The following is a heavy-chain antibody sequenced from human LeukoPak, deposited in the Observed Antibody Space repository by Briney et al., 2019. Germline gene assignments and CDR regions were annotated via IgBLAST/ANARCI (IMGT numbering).Heavy chain of an antibody. CDR1: GFTFSSYA. CDR3: AKGDSNSPAVFDY. V-gene: IGHV3-23*01. D-gene: IGHD6-13*01. Sequence: QPGGSLRLSCAASGFTFSSYATTWVRQAPGKGLEGVSTIAGSGDSTYYADSVKGRFSISRDNSKTTLYLQMNSLRAEDTAIYYCAKGDSNSPAVFDYWGQGTLVTVSS. J-gene: IGHJ4*02. CDR2: IAGSGDST.